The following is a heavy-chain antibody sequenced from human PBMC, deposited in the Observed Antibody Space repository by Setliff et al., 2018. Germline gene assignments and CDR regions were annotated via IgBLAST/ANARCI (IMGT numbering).Heavy chain of an antibody. Sequence: KSSETLSLTCTVSGGSISSSSYYWGWIRQPPGKGLEWIGSIYSIGSATYNPSLKGRVTISLDRSENEFSLNLTSVTAADTAVYFCAREPSPSDALDIWGQGTMVTVSS. CDR3: AREPSPSDALDI. V-gene: IGHV4-39*02. CDR2: IYSIGSA. CDR1: GGSISSSSYY. J-gene: IGHJ3*02.